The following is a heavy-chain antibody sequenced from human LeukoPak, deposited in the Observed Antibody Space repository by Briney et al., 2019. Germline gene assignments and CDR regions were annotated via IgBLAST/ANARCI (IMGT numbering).Heavy chain of an antibody. V-gene: IGHV3-30*18. CDR1: GFSFSSYG. J-gene: IGHJ3*02. D-gene: IGHD2-2*03. Sequence: PGRSLRLSCGACGFSFSSYGMHWVRQAPGKGLEWVAVISHDGSNKYYADSVKGRFTISRDNSKNTLYLQMNSLRAEDTAVYYCANGLGYCSSTSCRGGAFDIWGQGTMVTVSS. CDR2: ISHDGSNK. CDR3: ANGLGYCSSTSCRGGAFDI.